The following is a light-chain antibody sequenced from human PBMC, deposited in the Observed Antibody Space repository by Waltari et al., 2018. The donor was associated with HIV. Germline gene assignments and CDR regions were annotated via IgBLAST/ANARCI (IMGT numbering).Light chain of an antibody. J-gene: IGLJ2*01. V-gene: IGLV2-23*02. CDR2: EVS. CDR1: SSDVGSYNL. Sequence: QSALTQPASVSGSPGQSITIPCTGTSSDVGSYNLVSWYQQHPGKAPKLMIYEVSKQPSGVSNRFSGSKSGNTASLTISGLQAEDEADYYCCSYAGSSTVVFGGGTKLTVL. CDR3: CSYAGSSTVV.